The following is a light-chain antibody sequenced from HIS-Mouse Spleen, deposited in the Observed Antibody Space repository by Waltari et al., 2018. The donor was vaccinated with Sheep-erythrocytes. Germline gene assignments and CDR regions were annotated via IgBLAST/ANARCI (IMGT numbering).Light chain of an antibody. V-gene: IGLV3-1*01. CDR3: QAWDSSTAV. CDR1: KLGDKY. J-gene: IGLJ2*01. CDR2: QDS. Sequence: SYELTQPPSVSVSPGQTASITCSGDKLGDKYACWYQQKPSQPPLLVIYQDSKRPSGIPERFAASNSGNTATLTISGTQAMDEADYYCQAWDSSTAVFGGGTKLTVL.